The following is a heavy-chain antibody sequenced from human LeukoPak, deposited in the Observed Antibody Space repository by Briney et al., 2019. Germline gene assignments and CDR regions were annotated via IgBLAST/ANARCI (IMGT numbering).Heavy chain of an antibody. CDR1: GYTFTSYY. CDR2: INPSGGST. V-gene: IGHV1-46*01. Sequence: ASVKVSCKASGYTFTSYYMHWVRQAPGQGLEWMGIINPSGGSTNYAQKFQGRVTITADESTSTAYMELSSLRSEDTAVYYCASGRPNDWFDPWGQGTLVTVSS. J-gene: IGHJ5*02. D-gene: IGHD2-15*01. CDR3: ASGRPNDWFDP.